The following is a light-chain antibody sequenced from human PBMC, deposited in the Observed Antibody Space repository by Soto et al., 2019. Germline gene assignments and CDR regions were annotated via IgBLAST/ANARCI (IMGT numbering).Light chain of an antibody. CDR3: QQRNDWVT. Sequence: EVVLTQSPATLSLSPGERATLSCRASQSIRNYFAWYQQKPGQAPRLLIYDASNRATGIPARFSGSGSGTDFILTISSLEPEDSGVYYCQQRNDWVTFGGGTKVEIK. CDR1: QSIRNY. CDR2: DAS. J-gene: IGKJ4*01. V-gene: IGKV3-11*01.